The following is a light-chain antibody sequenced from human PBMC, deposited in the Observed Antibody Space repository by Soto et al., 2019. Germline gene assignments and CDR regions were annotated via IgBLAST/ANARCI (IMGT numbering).Light chain of an antibody. CDR3: KRYNNWPRT. J-gene: IGKJ1*01. CDR2: GAT. Sequence: EIVMTQSPATLSVSPGERATLSCRASQSVSILLAWYQQKPGQAPRLLIHGATTRATGIPARFSGSGSGTELTLTITSFQSENVAVYYCKRYNNWPRTVGQGPKVDSK. V-gene: IGKV3-15*01. CDR1: QSVSIL.